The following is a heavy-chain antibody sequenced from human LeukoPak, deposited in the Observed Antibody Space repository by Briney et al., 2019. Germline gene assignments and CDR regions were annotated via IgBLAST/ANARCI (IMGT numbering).Heavy chain of an antibody. V-gene: IGHV3-7*01. D-gene: IGHD1-14*01. CDR3: TRDRSRAEDD. Sequence: GGSLGLSCAASGFTFSGHWMSWVRQAPGKGLGWVANINQGGSDKYYVDSVKGRFTISRDNANNLLYLQMNSLRGEDTAVYYCTRDRSRAEDDWGQGTLVTVSS. J-gene: IGHJ4*02. CDR1: GFTFSGHW. CDR2: INQGGSDK.